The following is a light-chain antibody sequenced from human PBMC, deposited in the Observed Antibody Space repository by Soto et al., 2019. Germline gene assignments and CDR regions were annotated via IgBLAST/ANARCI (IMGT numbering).Light chain of an antibody. CDR3: HQYYLPTLT. CDR1: QSLLYSANNKNY. CDR2: WGS. Sequence: DVVMTQSPDSLAVSLGERATINCKSSQSLLYSANNKNYLAWYQQKLGQPLKLLIYWGSTRESAIPERLSGSGSGTDFTLAISSLQAQDVVVYYCHQYYLPTLTFGGGTMVEIK. J-gene: IGKJ4*01. V-gene: IGKV4-1*01.